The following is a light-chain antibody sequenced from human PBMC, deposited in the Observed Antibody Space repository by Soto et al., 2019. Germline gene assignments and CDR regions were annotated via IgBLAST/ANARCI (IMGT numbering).Light chain of an antibody. Sequence: QSVLTQPPSASGTPGQRVTISCSGSSSNIGSKTVNWYQQLPGTVPKLLIYNSYQRPSGVPDRFSGSKSGTSASLAISGLQSEDEADYHCAAWDASLNGYAFGAGTKVTV. J-gene: IGLJ1*01. CDR3: AAWDASLNGYA. CDR1: SSNIGSKT. CDR2: NSY. V-gene: IGLV1-44*01.